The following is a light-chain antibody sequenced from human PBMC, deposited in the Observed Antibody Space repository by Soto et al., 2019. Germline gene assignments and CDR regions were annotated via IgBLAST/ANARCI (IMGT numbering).Light chain of an antibody. CDR2: WAC. V-gene: IGKV4-1*01. J-gene: IGKJ2*01. CDR1: QSLLYSSNNNNY. CDR3: QQYYSVPYT. Sequence: DIVMTQSPDSLAVSLGEVATIHCKSNQSLLYSSNNNNYLAWYQQKPGQPPKLLIYWACIRESGVPDRFSGGGSGTDFTLTISGLQAEDGAVYYCQQYYSVPYTFGQGHTLEI.